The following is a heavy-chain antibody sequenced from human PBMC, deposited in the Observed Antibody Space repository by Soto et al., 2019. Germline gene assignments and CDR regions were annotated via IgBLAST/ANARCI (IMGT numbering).Heavy chain of an antibody. V-gene: IGHV3-23*01. Sequence: QPGGSLRLSCAASGFTFDNYVMTWVRQAPGKGLEWVSSISTRGGSTYYADSVKGRFTISRDNSKNTLSLEMNSLRADDTAIYSCAKASRRTPITPEFDSWGQGTLVTVSS. CDR1: GFTFDNYV. CDR2: ISTRGGST. D-gene: IGHD1-20*01. J-gene: IGHJ4*02. CDR3: AKASRRTPITPEFDS.